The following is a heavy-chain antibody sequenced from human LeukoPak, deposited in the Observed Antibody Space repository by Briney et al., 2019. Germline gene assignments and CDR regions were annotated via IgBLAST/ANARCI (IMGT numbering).Heavy chain of an antibody. V-gene: IGHV3-23*01. J-gene: IGHJ6*03. CDR3: ASASTTFDYYYYYMDV. D-gene: IGHD3-9*01. CDR2: ISGSGGTT. Sequence: GGSLRLSCAASGFTFSSYAMNWVRQAPGKGLEWVSVISGSGGTTYYADSVKGRFTISRDNSKNSLYLQMNSLRAEDTAVYYCASASTTFDYYYYYMDVWGKGTTVTVSS. CDR1: GFTFSSYA.